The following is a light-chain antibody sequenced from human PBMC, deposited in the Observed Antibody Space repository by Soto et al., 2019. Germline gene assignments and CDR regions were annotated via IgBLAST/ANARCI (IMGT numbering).Light chain of an antibody. Sequence: EMVLTQSPGTLSLSPGERATLFCRASQSVSSSYLAWYQQKPGQAPRLLIYGASIRATVIPDRFSGSGSGTDFTLTITRLEPEDFAVYYCQQYGTSPPITFGQGTRLEIK. V-gene: IGKV3-20*01. CDR2: GAS. J-gene: IGKJ5*01. CDR3: QQYGTSPPIT. CDR1: QSVSSSY.